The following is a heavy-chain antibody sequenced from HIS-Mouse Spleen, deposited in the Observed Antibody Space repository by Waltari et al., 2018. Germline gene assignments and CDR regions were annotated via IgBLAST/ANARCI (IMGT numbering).Heavy chain of an antibody. CDR2: IYYSGST. V-gene: IGHV4-39*07. J-gene: IGHJ2*01. CDR3: AREIPYSSSWYDWYFDL. D-gene: IGHD6-13*01. Sequence: QLQLQESGPGLVKPSETLSLTCTVSGGSISSSSYYWGWIRQPPGKGLEWIGSIYYSGSTYCNPSVKSGVTISVDTSKNQVSLKRGCVTAADTAVYYCAREIPYSSSWYDWYFDLWGRGTLVTVSS. CDR1: GGSISSSSYY.